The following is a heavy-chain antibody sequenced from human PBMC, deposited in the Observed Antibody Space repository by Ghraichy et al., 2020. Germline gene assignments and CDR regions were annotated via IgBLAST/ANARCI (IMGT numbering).Heavy chain of an antibody. CDR2: ISSSSSYI. CDR3: ARGVEQQLHPHRYYYGMDV. Sequence: GGSLRLSCAASGFTFSSYSMNWVRQAPGKGLEWVSSISSSSSYIYYADSVKGRFTISRDNAKNSLYLQMNSLRAEDTAVYYCARGVEQQLHPHRYYYGMDVWGQGTTVTVSS. J-gene: IGHJ6*02. V-gene: IGHV3-21*01. CDR1: GFTFSSYS. D-gene: IGHD6-13*01.